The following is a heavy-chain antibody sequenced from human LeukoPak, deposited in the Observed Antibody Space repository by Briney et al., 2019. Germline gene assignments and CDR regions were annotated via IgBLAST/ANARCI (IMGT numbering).Heavy chain of an antibody. V-gene: IGHV1-2*02. CDR1: GYTFTGYY. J-gene: IGHJ3*02. CDR2: INPNSGGT. Sequence: ASVKVSCKASGYTFTGYYMHWVQQAPGQGLEWMGWINPNSGGTNYAQKFQGRVTMTRDTSISTAYMELSRLRSDDTAVYYCARFCSSTSCQGEDAFDIWGQGTMVTVSS. CDR3: ARFCSSTSCQGEDAFDI. D-gene: IGHD2-2*01.